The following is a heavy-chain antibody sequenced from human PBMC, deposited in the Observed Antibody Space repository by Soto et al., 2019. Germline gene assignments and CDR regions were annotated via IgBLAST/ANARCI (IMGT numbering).Heavy chain of an antibody. V-gene: IGHV1-2*04. CDR2: INPNSGGT. D-gene: IGHD1-1*01. J-gene: IGHJ5*02. CDR1: GYTFTGYY. CDR3: ARLGNSSS. Sequence: GASVKVSCKTSGYTFTGYYIHWVRQAPGQGLEWMGWINPNSGGTNYAQKFQDWVTLTRDTSISTAYMELNRLRSDDTAMYYCARLGNSSSWGQGTLVTVSS.